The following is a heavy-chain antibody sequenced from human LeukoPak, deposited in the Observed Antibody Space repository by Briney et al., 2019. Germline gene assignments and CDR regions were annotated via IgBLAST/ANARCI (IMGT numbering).Heavy chain of an antibody. CDR1: GYTFTGYY. J-gene: IGHJ4*02. CDR3: ARGGYSGYDYEEGFDY. CDR2: INPNSGGT. D-gene: IGHD5-12*01. V-gene: IGHV1-2*06. Sequence: ASVKVSCKASGYTFTGYYMHWVRQASGQGLEWMGRINPNSGGTNYAQKFQGRVTMTRDTSISTAYMELSRLRSDDTAVYYCARGGYSGYDYEEGFDYWGQGTLVTVSS.